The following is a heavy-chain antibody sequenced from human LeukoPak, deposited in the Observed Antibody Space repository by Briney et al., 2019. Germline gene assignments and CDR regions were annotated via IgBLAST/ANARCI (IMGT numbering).Heavy chain of an antibody. V-gene: IGHV1-3*01. CDR1: GYTFTSNP. CDR2: NNVGNGNT. J-gene: IGHJ4*02. CDR3: ARDPDY. Sequence: ASVKVSCKASGYTFTSNPMYWVRQAPGQRLEWMGWNNVGNGNTKYSQNLQDRVTITRDTSASTAYMELSSLSSEDTAVYYCARDPDYWGQGTLVTVSS.